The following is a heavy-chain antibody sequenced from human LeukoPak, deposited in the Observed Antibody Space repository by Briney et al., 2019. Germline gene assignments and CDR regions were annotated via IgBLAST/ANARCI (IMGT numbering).Heavy chain of an antibody. D-gene: IGHD6-19*01. V-gene: IGHV4-39*07. CDR1: GGSISSSSYY. Sequence: PSETLSLTCTVSGGSISSSSYYWGWIRQPPGKGLEWIGSIYYSGSTYYNPSLKSRVTISVDTSKNQFSLKLSSVTAADTAVYYCARRTSSGWYYPFFDYWGQGTLVTVSS. CDR3: ARRTSSGWYYPFFDY. CDR2: IYYSGST. J-gene: IGHJ4*02.